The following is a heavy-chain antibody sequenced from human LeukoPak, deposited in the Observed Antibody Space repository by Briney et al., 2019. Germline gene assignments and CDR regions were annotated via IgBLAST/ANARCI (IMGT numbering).Heavy chain of an antibody. CDR2: VNLQGST. D-gene: IGHD2-15*01. CDR3: AREEDCSGGICYLGNAFDI. J-gene: IGHJ3*02. V-gene: IGHV4-4*02. Sequence: SGTLSLTCGVSGGSITSTNYWTGVRQPPGKGLEWIGEVNLQGSTNYNPSLMGRVAISVDMSENHISLQLTSVTAAATAVYYCAREEDCSGGICYLGNAFDIWGQGTMVTVSS. CDR1: GGSITSTNY.